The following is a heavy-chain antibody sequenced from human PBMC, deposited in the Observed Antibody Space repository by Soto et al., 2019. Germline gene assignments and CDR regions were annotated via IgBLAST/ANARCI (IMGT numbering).Heavy chain of an antibody. J-gene: IGHJ6*02. V-gene: IGHV3-30-3*01. D-gene: IGHD3-22*01. CDR1: GFTFSSYA. CDR2: ISYDGSNK. CDR3: ARDYLRRGYYYDSSGYFFDYYGMDV. Sequence: QVQLVESGGGVVQPGRSLRLSCAASGFTFSSYAMHWVRQAPGKGLEWVAFISYDGSNKYYADSVKVRFPIPRDNSKNKLYLQMSRLRAEAKAVYYCARDYLRRGYYYDSSGYFFDYYGMDVWGQGPTVTVSS.